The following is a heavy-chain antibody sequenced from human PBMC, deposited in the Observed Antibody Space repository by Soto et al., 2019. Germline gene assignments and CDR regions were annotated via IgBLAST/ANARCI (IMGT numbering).Heavy chain of an antibody. CDR1: GGSISSGGYY. CDR3: ARGWGHSERSGKDFDI. Sequence: SETLSLTCTVSGGSISSGGYYWSWIRQHPGKGLEWIGEINHSGSTNYNPSLKSRVTISVDTSKNQFSLKLSSVTAADTAVYYCARGWGHSERSGKDFDIWGQGTMVTVSS. CDR2: INHSGST. V-gene: IGHV4-31*03. J-gene: IGHJ3*02. D-gene: IGHD7-27*01.